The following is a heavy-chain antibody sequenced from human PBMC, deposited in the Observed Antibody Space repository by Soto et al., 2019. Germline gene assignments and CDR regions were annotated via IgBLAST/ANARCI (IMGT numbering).Heavy chain of an antibody. J-gene: IGHJ6*02. CDR2: IYYSGST. CDR1: GGSISSYY. D-gene: IGHD6-19*01. V-gene: IGHV4-59*01. Sequence: SETLSLTCTVSGGSISSYYWSWIRQPPGKGLEWIGYIYYSGSTNYNPSLKSRVTISVDTSKNQFSLKLSSVTAADTAVYYCARDWGLAVADRYYYYGMDVWGQGTTVTVSS. CDR3: ARDWGLAVADRYYYYGMDV.